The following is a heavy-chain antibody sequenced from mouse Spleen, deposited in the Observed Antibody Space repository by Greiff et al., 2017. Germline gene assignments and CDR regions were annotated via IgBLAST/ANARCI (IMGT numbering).Heavy chain of an antibody. J-gene: IGHJ3*01. CDR1: GYTFTSYW. D-gene: IGHD1-3*01. CDR3: ARGGGTKPQFAY. CDR2: IDPSDSET. Sequence: QVQLKQSGAELVRPGSSVKLSCKASGYTFTSYWMHWVKQRPIQGLEWIGNIDPSDSETHYNQKFKDKATLTVDKSSSTAYMQLSSLTSEDSAVYYCARGGGTKPQFAYWGQGTLVTVSA. V-gene: IGHV1-52*01.